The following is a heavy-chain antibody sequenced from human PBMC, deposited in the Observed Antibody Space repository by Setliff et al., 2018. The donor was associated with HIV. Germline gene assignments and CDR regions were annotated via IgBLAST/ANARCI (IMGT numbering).Heavy chain of an antibody. J-gene: IGHJ4*02. CDR2: ISSSSSFI. CDR1: GFSFKSAW. CDR3: ATDRGTY. Sequence: GGSLRLSCAASGFSFKSAWMSWVRQAPGKGLEWLSSISSSSSFIYYADSVKGRFTISREDAKNSLFLQMNSLRAEDTAVYYCATDRGTYWGQGTLVTVSS. D-gene: IGHD1-7*01. V-gene: IGHV3-21*01.